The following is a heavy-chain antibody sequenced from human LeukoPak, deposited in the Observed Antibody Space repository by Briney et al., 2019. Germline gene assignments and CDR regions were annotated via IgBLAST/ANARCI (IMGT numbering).Heavy chain of an antibody. J-gene: IGHJ4*02. D-gene: IGHD5-18*01. Sequence: ASVNVSCKASGYTFTSYGISWVRQAPGQGVEWMGWISAYNGNTNYAQKLQGRVTMTTDTSTSTAYMELRSLRSDDTAVYYCARDKEAVQLWLRVYYFDYWGQGTLVTVSS. CDR2: ISAYNGNT. CDR3: ARDKEAVQLWLRVYYFDY. CDR1: GYTFTSYG. V-gene: IGHV1-18*01.